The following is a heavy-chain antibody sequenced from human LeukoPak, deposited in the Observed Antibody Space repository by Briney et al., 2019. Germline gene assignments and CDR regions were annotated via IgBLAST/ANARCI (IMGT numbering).Heavy chain of an antibody. J-gene: IGHJ5*02. D-gene: IGHD3-16*01. CDR1: GCSITGHY. Sequence: SETLSLTCTVSGCSITGHYWSWIRQPPGKGLEWIGYIHYTGSTNYNPSLNSRITMSVDTPNNQFSLRLTSVTATDTAVYYCARLHALGAEEFDPWGQGALVTVSS. V-gene: IGHV4-59*11. CDR3: ARLHALGAEEFDP. CDR2: IHYTGST.